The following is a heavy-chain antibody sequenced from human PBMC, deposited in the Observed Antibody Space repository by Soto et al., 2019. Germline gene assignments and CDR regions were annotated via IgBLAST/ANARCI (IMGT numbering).Heavy chain of an antibody. CDR3: ARGATATQYDY. J-gene: IGHJ4*02. CDR2: GSYSGTT. V-gene: IGHV4-61*01. Sequence: SETLSLTCTVSGVSVISGNFYWAWIRQPPGKGLEWIGFGSYSGTTNYKPSLKSRVTISVDTSRSQISLKVSSLTAADTAVYYCARGATATQYDYWGQGTLVTVSS. CDR1: GVSVISGNFY.